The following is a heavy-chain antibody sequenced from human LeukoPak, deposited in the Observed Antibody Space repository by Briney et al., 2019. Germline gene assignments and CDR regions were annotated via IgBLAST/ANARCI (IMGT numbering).Heavy chain of an antibody. CDR1: GFTFSTSA. V-gene: IGHV3-23*01. CDR2: ISTSGTT. Sequence: PGGSLRLSCAVSGFTFSTSAMTWVRQAPEKGLEWVSRISTSGTTYYADSVKGRFTISRDNSKNTLYLQMNSLRAEDTAVYYCAKGLYDFDYWGQGTLVTVSS. J-gene: IGHJ4*02. D-gene: IGHD2-8*01. CDR3: AKGLYDFDY.